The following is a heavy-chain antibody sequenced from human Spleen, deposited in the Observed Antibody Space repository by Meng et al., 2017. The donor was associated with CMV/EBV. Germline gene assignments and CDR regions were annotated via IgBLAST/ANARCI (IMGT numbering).Heavy chain of an antibody. D-gene: IGHD4-17*01. Sequence: GSLRLSCAIYGGSFRGYFWSWIRQPPGKGLEWIGYIYYSGSTNYNPSLKSRVTISVDTSKNQFSLKLSSVTAADTAVYYCARANLLNIPYGDYLLGHNWFDPWGQGTLVTVSS. CDR1: GGSFRGYF. J-gene: IGHJ5*02. V-gene: IGHV4-59*08. CDR2: IYYSGST. CDR3: ARANLLNIPYGDYLLGHNWFDP.